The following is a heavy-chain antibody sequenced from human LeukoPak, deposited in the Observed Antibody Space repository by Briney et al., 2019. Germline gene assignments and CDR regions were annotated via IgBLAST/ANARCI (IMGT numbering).Heavy chain of an antibody. CDR3: ARDGDELRDGSGPGAYYFDY. J-gene: IGHJ4*02. D-gene: IGHD3-22*01. Sequence: PGGSLRLSCAASGFTFSSYSMNWVRQAPGKGLEWVSSISSSSSYIYYADSVKGRFTISRDNAKNSLYLQMNSLRAEDTAVYYCARDGDELRDGSGPGAYYFDYWGQGTLVTVSS. CDR2: ISSSSSYI. CDR1: GFTFSSYS. V-gene: IGHV3-21*04.